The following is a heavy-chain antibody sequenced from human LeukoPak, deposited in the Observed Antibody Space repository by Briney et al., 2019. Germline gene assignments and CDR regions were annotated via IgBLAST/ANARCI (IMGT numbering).Heavy chain of an antibody. D-gene: IGHD2-2*02. J-gene: IGHJ6*02. V-gene: IGHV3-23*01. CDR3: VLSQYCSSTSCYITYYYYGMDV. Sequence: PGGSLRLSCAASGFTFSSYAMSWVRQAPGKGLEWVSAISGSGGSTYYADSVKGRFTISRDNSKNTLYPQMNSLRAEDTAVYYCVLSQYCSSTSCYITYYYYGMDVWGQGTTVTVSS. CDR2: ISGSGGST. CDR1: GFTFSSYA.